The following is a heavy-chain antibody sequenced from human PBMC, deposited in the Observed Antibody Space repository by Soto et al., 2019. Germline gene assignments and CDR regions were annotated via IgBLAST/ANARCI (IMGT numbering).Heavy chain of an antibody. D-gene: IGHD3-22*01. J-gene: IGHJ3*02. Sequence: SETLSLTCTVSGGSISSYYWSWIRQPPGKGLEWIGYIYYSVSTNYNPSLKSRVTISVDTSKNQFSLKLSSVTAADTAVYYCARVDSSGYYYAFDIWGQGTMVTVS. V-gene: IGHV4-59*01. CDR2: IYYSVST. CDR1: GGSISSYY. CDR3: ARVDSSGYYYAFDI.